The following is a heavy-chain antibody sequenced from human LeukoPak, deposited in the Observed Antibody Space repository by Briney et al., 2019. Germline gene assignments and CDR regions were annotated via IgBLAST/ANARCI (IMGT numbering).Heavy chain of an antibody. D-gene: IGHD5-12*01. CDR1: GFTFANYV. CDR2: TSPDEGLK. J-gene: IGHJ6*03. V-gene: IGHV3-30*04. Sequence: GGSLRLSCAASGFTFANYVTHWVRQAPGKGLEWVAVTSPDEGLKFYGDSVKGRFTISRDNAKNSLYLQMNSLRADDTAVYYCAASGYDYDYYYYMDVWGKGTAVTISS. CDR3: AASGYDYDYYYYMDV.